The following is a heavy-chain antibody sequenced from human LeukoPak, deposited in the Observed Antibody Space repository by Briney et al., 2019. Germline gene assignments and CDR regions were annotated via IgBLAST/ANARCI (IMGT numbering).Heavy chain of an antibody. V-gene: IGHV3-23*01. CDR1: GFTFSIYD. J-gene: IGHJ4*02. CDR2: IDRGVGST. Sequence: GGSLRLSCAASGFTFSIYDLSWVRQAPGKGLECVSAIDRGVGSTYYADSVKGRFTISRDNSKNTLYLQMNNLRVDDTAVYYCAKKGQADDGGKPDWGQGALVTVSS. CDR3: AKKGQADDGGKPD.